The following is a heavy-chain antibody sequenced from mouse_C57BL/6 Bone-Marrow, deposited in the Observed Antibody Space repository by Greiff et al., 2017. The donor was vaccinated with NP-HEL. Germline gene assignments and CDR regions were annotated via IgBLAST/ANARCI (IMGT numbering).Heavy chain of an antibody. D-gene: IGHD2-1*01. Sequence: EVQLQQSGTVLARPGASVKMSCKTSGYTFTSYWMHWVKQRPGQGLEWIGAIYPGNSDTSYNQKFKGKATLTAVTSASTAYMELSSLTIEDSAVYYCTYGNYYYSMDYWGQGTSVTVSS. V-gene: IGHV1-5*01. CDR3: TYGNYYYSMDY. J-gene: IGHJ4*01. CDR2: IYPGNSDT. CDR1: GYTFTSYW.